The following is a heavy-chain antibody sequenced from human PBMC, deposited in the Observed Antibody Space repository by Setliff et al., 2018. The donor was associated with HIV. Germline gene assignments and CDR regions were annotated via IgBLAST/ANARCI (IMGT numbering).Heavy chain of an antibody. CDR3: ARAYNVYDYRFDSSGYDY. CDR2: ISYDGSNK. CDR1: GFTFSNSA. J-gene: IGHJ4*02. V-gene: IGHV3-30*04. D-gene: IGHD3-22*01. Sequence: GGSLRLSCAASGFTFSNSAMHWVRRAPGKGLGWVAGISYDGSNKYYTDSVKGRFTISRDNSKNTLYLEMNSLRAEDTAVYYCARAYNVYDYRFDSSGYDYWGQGTLVTVSS.